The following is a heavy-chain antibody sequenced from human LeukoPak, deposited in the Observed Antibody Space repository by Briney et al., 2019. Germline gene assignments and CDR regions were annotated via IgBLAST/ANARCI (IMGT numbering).Heavy chain of an antibody. Sequence: SETLSLTCTVSGGSISSSSYSWGWIRQPPGKGLEWIESIYYSGSTYYNPSLKSRVTISVDTSKNQFSLKLSSVTAADTAVYYCARGLETYYYDSSGSIDYWGQGTLVTVSS. CDR1: GGSISSSSYS. D-gene: IGHD3-22*01. CDR3: ARGLETYYYDSSGSIDY. J-gene: IGHJ4*02. CDR2: IYYSGST. V-gene: IGHV4-39*01.